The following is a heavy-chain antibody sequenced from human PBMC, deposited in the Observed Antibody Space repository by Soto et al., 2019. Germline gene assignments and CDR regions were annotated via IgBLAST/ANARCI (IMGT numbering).Heavy chain of an antibody. CDR1: GGSISSGGYY. CDR3: ARGYIVATIGGHFDY. Sequence: TLSLTCTVSGGSISSGGYYWSWIRQHPGKGPEWIGYIYYSGSTYYNPSLKSRVTISVDTSKNQFSLKLSSVTAADTAVYYCARGYIVATIGGHFDYWGQGTLVTVSS. J-gene: IGHJ4*02. CDR2: IYYSGST. D-gene: IGHD5-12*01. V-gene: IGHV4-31*03.